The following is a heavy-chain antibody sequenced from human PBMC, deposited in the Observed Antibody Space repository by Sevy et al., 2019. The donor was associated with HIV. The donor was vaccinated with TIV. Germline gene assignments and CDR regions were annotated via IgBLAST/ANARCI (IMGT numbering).Heavy chain of an antibody. CDR1: GYTLTELS. CDR2: FDPEDGET. D-gene: IGHD1-26*01. J-gene: IGHJ6*03. V-gene: IGHV1-24*01. Sequence: ASVEVSCKVSGYTLTELSMHWVRQAPGEGLEWMGCFDPEDGETIYAQKFRGRVTMTEDTSTDTAYMELSSLGSDDTAVYYCATTHPIKIVGATRGYYYFMDVWGKGSTVTVSS. CDR3: ATTHPIKIVGATRGYYYFMDV.